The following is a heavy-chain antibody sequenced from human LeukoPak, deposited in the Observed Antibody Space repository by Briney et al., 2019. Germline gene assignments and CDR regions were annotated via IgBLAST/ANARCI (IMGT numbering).Heavy chain of an antibody. CDR1: GFTFSSYW. V-gene: IGHV3-74*01. CDR2: INSDGSST. Sequence: GGSPRLSCAASGFTFSSYWMHWVRQAPGKGLVWVSRINSDGSSTSYADSVKGRFTISRDNAKNTLYLQMNSLRAEDTAVYYCAKDLARHTYYYDSLDYWGQGTLVTVSS. CDR3: AKDLARHTYYYDSLDY. J-gene: IGHJ4*02. D-gene: IGHD3-22*01.